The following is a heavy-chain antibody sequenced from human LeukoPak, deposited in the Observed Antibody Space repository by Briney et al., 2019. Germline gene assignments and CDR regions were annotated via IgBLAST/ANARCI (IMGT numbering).Heavy chain of an antibody. D-gene: IGHD3-3*01. J-gene: IGHJ4*02. CDR2: INHSGST. Sequence: SETLSLTCAVYGGSFSGYYWSWIRQPPGKGLEWTGEINHSGSTNYNPSLKSRVTISVDTSKNQFSLKLSSVTAADTAVYYCARAPPYYDFWSGYLGPSFDYWGQGTLVTVSS. V-gene: IGHV4-34*01. CDR1: GGSFSGYY. CDR3: ARAPPYYDFWSGYLGPSFDY.